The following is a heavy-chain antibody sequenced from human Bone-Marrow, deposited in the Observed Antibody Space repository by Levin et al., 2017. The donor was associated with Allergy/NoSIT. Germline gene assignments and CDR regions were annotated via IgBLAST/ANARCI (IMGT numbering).Heavy chain of an antibody. V-gene: IGHV1-8*01. CDR3: ARGGVGSGWYPYYYYGMDV. CDR1: GYTFTSYD. J-gene: IGHJ6*02. CDR2: MNPNSGNT. D-gene: IGHD6-19*01. Sequence: GASVKVSCKASGYTFTSYDINWVRQATGQGLEWMGWMNPNSGNTGYAQKFQGRVTMTRNTSISTAYMELSSLRSEDTAVYYCARGGVGSGWYPYYYYGMDVWGQGTTVTVSS.